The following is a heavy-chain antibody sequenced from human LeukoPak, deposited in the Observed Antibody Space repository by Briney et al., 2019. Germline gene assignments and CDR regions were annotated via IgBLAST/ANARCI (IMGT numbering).Heavy chain of an antibody. CDR1: GFIFSSFE. V-gene: IGHV3-48*03. D-gene: IGHD6-13*01. J-gene: IGHJ6*02. Sequence: PGGSLRLSCAASGFIFSSFEVNWVRQAPGKGLEWVSSSTSSDNIHYADAVKGRFTSSRDNAKNSVYLQMNSLRAEDTAVYYYARDRGSAAAGTWYYAMDVWGQGTTVTVSS. CDR3: ARDRGSAAAGTWYYAMDV. CDR2: STSSDNI.